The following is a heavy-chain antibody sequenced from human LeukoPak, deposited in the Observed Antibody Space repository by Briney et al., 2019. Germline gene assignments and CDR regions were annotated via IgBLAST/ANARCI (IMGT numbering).Heavy chain of an antibody. CDR3: ARGVSSTTGSWAY. CDR2: IIPIFGTA. D-gene: IGHD1-26*01. Sequence: EASVKVSCKASGGTFSSYAISWVRQAPGQGLEWMGGIIPIFGTANYAQKFQGRVTMTTDTSTSTAYMELRSLRSDDTAVYYCARGVSSTTGSWAYWGQGTLVTVSS. CDR1: GGTFSSYA. V-gene: IGHV1-69*05. J-gene: IGHJ4*02.